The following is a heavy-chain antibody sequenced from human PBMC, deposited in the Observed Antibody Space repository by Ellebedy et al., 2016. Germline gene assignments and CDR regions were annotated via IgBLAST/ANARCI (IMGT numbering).Heavy chain of an antibody. CDR3: AKDRATIVLIPVVPES. J-gene: IGHJ5*01. CDR2: ISSSSGYI. D-gene: IGHD3-10*01. Sequence: GESLKISCAASGFTFSYYTMSWVRQAPGKGLEWVSSISSSSGYIYYADSVKGRFTITRDNAKNSLYLQMTSLRTEDTAVYYCAKDRATIVLIPVVPESWGQGTLVTVSS. V-gene: IGHV3-21*01. CDR1: GFTFSYYT.